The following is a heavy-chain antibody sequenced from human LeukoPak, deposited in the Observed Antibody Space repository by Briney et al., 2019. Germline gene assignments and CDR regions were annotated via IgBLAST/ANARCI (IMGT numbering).Heavy chain of an antibody. J-gene: IGHJ6*03. CDR3: ARCGGRGYSYGYPSYYYYMDV. CDR2: ISSSGSTI. D-gene: IGHD5-18*01. CDR1: GFRFSDYY. V-gene: IGHV3-11*04. Sequence: GGSLRLSCAASGFRFSDYYMSWIRQAPGKGLEWVSHISSSGSTIYYADSVKGRFTISRDNAKSSLYLQMNSLRAEDTAVYYCARCGGRGYSYGYPSYYYYMDVWDKGTTVTVSS.